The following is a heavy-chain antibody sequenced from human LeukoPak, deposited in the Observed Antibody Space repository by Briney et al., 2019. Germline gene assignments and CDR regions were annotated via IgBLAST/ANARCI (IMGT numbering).Heavy chain of an antibody. D-gene: IGHD3-22*01. Sequence: SVKVSCKASGGTFSSYAISWVRQAPGQGLEWMGGIIPIFGTANYAQKFQGGVTITADESTSTAYMELSSLRSEDTAVYYCARGRYDSSGYYPPYYYYYMDVWGKGTTVTVSS. V-gene: IGHV1-69*13. J-gene: IGHJ6*03. CDR3: ARGRYDSSGYYPPYYYYYMDV. CDR1: GGTFSSYA. CDR2: IIPIFGTA.